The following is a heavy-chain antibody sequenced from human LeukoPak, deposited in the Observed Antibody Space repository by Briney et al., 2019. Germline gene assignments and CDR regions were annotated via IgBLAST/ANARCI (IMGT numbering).Heavy chain of an antibody. Sequence: SVKVSCKASGGTFSSYAISWVRQAPGQGLGWMGGIIPIFGTANYAQKFQGRVTITADESTSTAYMELSSLRSEDTAVYYCASDYYDSSGYLHFDYWGQGTLVTVSS. V-gene: IGHV1-69*13. J-gene: IGHJ4*02. CDR2: IIPIFGTA. CDR1: GGTFSSYA. D-gene: IGHD3-22*01. CDR3: ASDYYDSSGYLHFDY.